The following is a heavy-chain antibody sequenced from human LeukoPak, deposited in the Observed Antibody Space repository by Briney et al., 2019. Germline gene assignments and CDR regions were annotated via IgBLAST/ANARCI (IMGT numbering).Heavy chain of an antibody. J-gene: IGHJ6*03. D-gene: IGHD5-18*01. CDR3: AKKWRYSYASDYYYYMDV. CDR2: ISGSGGST. V-gene: IGHV3-23*01. Sequence: GGSLRLSCAASGFTFSSYAMSWVRQAPGKGLEWVSAISGSGGSTYYADSVKGRFTISRDNSKNTLYLQMNSLRAEDTAVYYCAKKWRYSYASDYYYYMDVWGKGTTVTVSS. CDR1: GFTFSSYA.